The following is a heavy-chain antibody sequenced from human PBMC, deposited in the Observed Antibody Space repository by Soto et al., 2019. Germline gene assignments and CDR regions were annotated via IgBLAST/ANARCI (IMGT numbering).Heavy chain of an antibody. V-gene: IGHV3-30-3*01. CDR3: ARDRWKSGWYGGYYGMDV. J-gene: IGHJ6*02. CDR2: ISYDGSNK. Sequence: PGGSLRLSCAASGLTFSSYAMHWVRQAPGKGLEWVAVISYDGSNKYYADSVKGRFTISRDNSKNTLYLQMNSLRAEDTAVYYCARDRWKSGWYGGYYGMDVWGQGTTVTVSS. D-gene: IGHD6-19*01. CDR1: GLTFSSYA.